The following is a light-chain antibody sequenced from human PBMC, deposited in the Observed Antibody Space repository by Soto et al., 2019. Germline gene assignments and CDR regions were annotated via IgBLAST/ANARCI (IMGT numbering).Light chain of an antibody. V-gene: IGKV3-15*01. Sequence: EIVMTQSPATLSVSPGERATLSCRASQSVRRNLAWYQQKPGQAPRLLIYGASTRATGIPARFSGSGSGTEFTLTISSLQSEDFAVYYCQQYNNWPPWTFGQGTKLEIK. CDR3: QQYNNWPPWT. CDR1: QSVRRN. CDR2: GAS. J-gene: IGKJ2*02.